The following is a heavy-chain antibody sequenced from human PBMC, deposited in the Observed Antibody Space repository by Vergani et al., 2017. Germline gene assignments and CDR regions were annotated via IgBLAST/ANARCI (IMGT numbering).Heavy chain of an antibody. D-gene: IGHD6-19*01. CDR3: AKDSLDEAVAGDFDY. V-gene: IGHV3-23*01. CDR1: GFTFSSYA. J-gene: IGHJ4*02. Sequence: EVQLLESGGGLVQPGGSLRLSCAASGFTFSSYAMSWVRQAPGKGLEWVSAISGSVGSKYYADSVKGRFTISRDNSKNTLYLQMNSLRAEDTAVYYCAKDSLDEAVAGDFDYWGQGTLVTVSS. CDR2: ISGSVGSK.